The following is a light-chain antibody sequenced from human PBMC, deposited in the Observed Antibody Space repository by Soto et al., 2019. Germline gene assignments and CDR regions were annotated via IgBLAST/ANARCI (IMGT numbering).Light chain of an antibody. CDR3: KQYDYLPST. J-gene: IGKJ2*01. CDR1: QDIKKN. Sequence: DIQMTQSPSSLSASVGDRVTITCQASQDIKKNLDWYQQKPGETPQLLIYRASTLRGGVTSRFSGVGSGTYFTFTINSLQSEDFATYSCKQYDYLPSTFGQGPKMEIK. V-gene: IGKV1-33*01. CDR2: RAS.